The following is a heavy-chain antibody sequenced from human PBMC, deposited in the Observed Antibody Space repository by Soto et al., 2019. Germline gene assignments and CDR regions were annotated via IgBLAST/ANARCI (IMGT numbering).Heavy chain of an antibody. D-gene: IGHD3-3*01. CDR3: ARAYYDFWSGYHNWFDP. CDR1: GGSFSGYY. V-gene: IGHV4-34*01. Sequence: QVQLQQWGAGLLKPSETLSLTCAVYGGSFSGYYWSWIRQPPGKGLEWIGYIYYSGSTYYNPSLKSRVTISVDTSKNQFSLKLSSVTAADTAVYYCARAYYDFWSGYHNWFDPWGQGTLVTVSS. J-gene: IGHJ5*02. CDR2: IYYSGST.